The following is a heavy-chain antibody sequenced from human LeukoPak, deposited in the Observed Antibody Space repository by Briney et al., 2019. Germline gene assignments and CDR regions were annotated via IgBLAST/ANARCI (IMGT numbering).Heavy chain of an antibody. CDR1: GYTFTTYW. D-gene: IGHD6-19*01. CDR3: ARREAVAGTEDFLDY. CDR2: IYPGDSDT. V-gene: IGHV5-51*01. Sequence: GESLKISCKGSGYTFTTYWIGWVSQIPGKGLEWMGIIYPGDSDTRYSPSFQGQVTISADRSISTAYLQWSSLKASDTAIYYCARREAVAGTEDFLDYWGQGTLVTVSS. J-gene: IGHJ4*02.